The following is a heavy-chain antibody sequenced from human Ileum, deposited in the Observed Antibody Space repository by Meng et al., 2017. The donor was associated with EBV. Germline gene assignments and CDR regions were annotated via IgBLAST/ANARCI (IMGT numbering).Heavy chain of an antibody. D-gene: IGHD2-21*02. CDR2: ISSAGSYI. Sequence: EVQLVESGGXXXXXGXSLXLSCVVSGFIYTSYNMNWVRQAPGKGLEWVSSISSAGSYIDYADSVKGRFTISRDNAENLLYLQMNSLRADDTAVYYCARDGLMGDPFDYWGQGTLVTVSS. CDR1: GFIYTSYN. V-gene: IGHV3-21*01. J-gene: IGHJ4*02. CDR3: ARDGLMGDPFDY.